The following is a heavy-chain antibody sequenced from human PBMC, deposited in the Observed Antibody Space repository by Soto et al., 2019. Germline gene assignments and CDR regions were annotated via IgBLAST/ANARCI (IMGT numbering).Heavy chain of an antibody. CDR3: ATAPRTPGWYFDY. CDR1: GFTFSTYP. D-gene: IGHD1-20*01. Sequence: EVQVSESGGGLVQPGGSLRLSCVASGFTFSTYPMTWVRQVPGKGLEWVSGISGSGGTAYYADSVKGRFTISRDNSRIMLYLQMDSLRGEDTAVYYCATAPRTPGWYFDYWGQGTLVTVSS. CDR2: ISGSGGTA. V-gene: IGHV3-23*01. J-gene: IGHJ4*02.